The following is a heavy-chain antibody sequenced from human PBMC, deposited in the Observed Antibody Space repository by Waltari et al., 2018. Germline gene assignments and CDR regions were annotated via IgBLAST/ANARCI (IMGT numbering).Heavy chain of an antibody. V-gene: IGHV1-69*05. J-gene: IGHJ3*02. CDR1: GGTFSSSD. Sequence: QVQLVQSGAEVKKPGYTVKVSCKASGGTFSSSDISWVRQAPGQGLEWMGGIIPIFGTANYAQKFQGRVTITTDESTSTAYMELSSLRSEDTAVYYCASVRVATINAFDIWGQGTMVTVSS. CDR2: IIPIFGTA. CDR3: ASVRVATINAFDI. D-gene: IGHD5-12*01.